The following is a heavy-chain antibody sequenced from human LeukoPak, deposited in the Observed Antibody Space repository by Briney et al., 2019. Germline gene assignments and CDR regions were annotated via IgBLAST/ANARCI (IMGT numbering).Heavy chain of an antibody. CDR3: AKASSNDYYDSSGAFDP. Sequence: GGSLRLSCAASGFTFSSYSMNWVRQAPGKGLEWVSSISSSSTYIYYADSVKGRFTISRDNSKKTLYLQMNSLRAEDTAVYYCAKASSNDYYDSSGAFDPWGQGTLVTVSS. V-gene: IGHV3-21*04. D-gene: IGHD3-22*01. J-gene: IGHJ5*02. CDR1: GFTFSSYS. CDR2: ISSSSTYI.